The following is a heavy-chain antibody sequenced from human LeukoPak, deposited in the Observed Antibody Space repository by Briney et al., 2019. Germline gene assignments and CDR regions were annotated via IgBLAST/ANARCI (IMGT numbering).Heavy chain of an antibody. CDR3: AREPDYGDAFDI. V-gene: IGHV3-23*01. J-gene: IGHJ3*02. CDR1: GFTFSSYA. CDR2: ISGSGGNT. Sequence: GGSLRLSCAASGFTFSSYAMTWVRQAPGKGLEWVSSISGSGGNTYYADSVKGRFTISRDNSKNTLYLQMNSLRAEDTAVYYCAREPDYGDAFDIWGQGTMVTVSS. D-gene: IGHD4-17*01.